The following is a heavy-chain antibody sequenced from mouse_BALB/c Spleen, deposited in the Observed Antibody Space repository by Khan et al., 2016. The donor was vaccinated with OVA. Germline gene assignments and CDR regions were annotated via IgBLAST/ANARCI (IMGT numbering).Heavy chain of an antibody. J-gene: IGHJ3*01. CDR1: GYTFTSYW. D-gene: IGHD2-4*01. CDR3: ARGEKNDYDPSWFAY. V-gene: IGHV1-52*01. CDR2: INPSDSES. Sequence: QVQLKESGAELVRPGASVKLSCKASGYTFTSYWMNWVRQRPRQGLEWIGKINPSDSESHYNQMFKDKATLTVDKSSGTAYMKLSSLTSEDSAVYYCARGEKNDYDPSWFAYWGQGTLVTVSA.